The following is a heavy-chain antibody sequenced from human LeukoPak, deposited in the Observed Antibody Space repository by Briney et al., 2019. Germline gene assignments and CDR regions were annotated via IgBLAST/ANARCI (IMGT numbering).Heavy chain of an antibody. CDR2: ISSSSSYI. Sequence: GGSMRLSCAASGFTFSSYSMNWVRQAPGKGLEWVSSISSSSSYIYYADSVKGRFTISRDNAKNSLYLQMNSLRAEDTAVYYCARDAGGYVPLDYWGQGTLVTVSS. J-gene: IGHJ4*02. CDR3: ARDAGGYVPLDY. CDR1: GFTFSSYS. V-gene: IGHV3-21*01. D-gene: IGHD5-12*01.